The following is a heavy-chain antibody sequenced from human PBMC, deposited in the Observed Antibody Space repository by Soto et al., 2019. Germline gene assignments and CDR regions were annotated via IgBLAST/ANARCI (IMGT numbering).Heavy chain of an antibody. CDR1: GFSLSTSGVG. Sequence: QITLKESGPTLVKPTQTLTLTCTFSGFSLSTSGVGVTWIRPPPGKALEWLALIYWDDDKRYSPSLKTRLTITKDTSRNQVVLTMTNMDPLDTATYYCAHIGGSANYYPNYFDYWGQGSLVTVSS. D-gene: IGHD3-10*01. CDR3: AHIGGSANYYPNYFDY. CDR2: IYWDDDK. J-gene: IGHJ4*02. V-gene: IGHV2-5*02.